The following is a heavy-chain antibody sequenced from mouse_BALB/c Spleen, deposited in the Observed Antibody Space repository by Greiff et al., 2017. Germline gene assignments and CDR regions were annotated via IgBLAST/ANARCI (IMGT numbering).Heavy chain of an antibody. CDR2: IYPGDGDT. CDR1: GYAFSSYW. V-gene: IGHV1-80*01. Sequence: QVQLQQSGAELVRPGSSVKISCKASGYAFSSYWMNWVKQRPGQGLEWIGQIYPGDGDTNYNGKFKGKATLTADKSSSTAYMQLSSLTSEDSAVYFCASPYYYGSSPFAYGGQGTLVTVSA. J-gene: IGHJ3*01. D-gene: IGHD1-1*01. CDR3: ASPYYYGSSPFAY.